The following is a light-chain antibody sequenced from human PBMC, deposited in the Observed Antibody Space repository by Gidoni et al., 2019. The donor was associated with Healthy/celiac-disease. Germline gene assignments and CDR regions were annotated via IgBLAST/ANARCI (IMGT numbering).Light chain of an antibody. J-gene: IGKJ1*01. CDR1: QSISSW. CDR3: QQYNSYPWT. Sequence: DPEMTGAPSTLSASVGARVTITCRASQSISSWLAWYQQKPGKAPKLLIYKASSLESGVPSRCSGSGSGTEFTLTISSLQPDDFATYYCQQYNSYPWTFGQGTKVEIK. V-gene: IGKV1-5*03. CDR2: KAS.